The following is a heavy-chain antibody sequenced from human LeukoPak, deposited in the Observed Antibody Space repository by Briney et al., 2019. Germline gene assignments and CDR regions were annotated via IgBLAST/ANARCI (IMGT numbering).Heavy chain of an antibody. Sequence: PSETLSLTCAVYGGSFSGYYWSWIRQPPGKGLEWIGEINHSGSTNYNPSLKSRVTISVDTSKNQFSLKLSSVTAADTAVYYCVRGAFVGATFRYYYYYMDVWGKGTTVTVSS. CDR3: VRGAFVGATFRYYYYYMDV. CDR2: INHSGST. CDR1: GGSFSGYY. J-gene: IGHJ6*03. V-gene: IGHV4-34*01. D-gene: IGHD1-26*01.